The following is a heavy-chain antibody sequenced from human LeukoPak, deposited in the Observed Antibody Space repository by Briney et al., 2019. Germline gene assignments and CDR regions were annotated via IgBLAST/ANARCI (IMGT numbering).Heavy chain of an antibody. Sequence: SEILSLTCTVSGGSISSGDYYWSWIRQPPGKGLEWIGYIYYSGSTYYNPSLKSRVTISVDTSKNQFSLKLSSVTAADTAVYYCARDPIVKVAFDIWGQGTVVTVSS. V-gene: IGHV4-30-4*01. J-gene: IGHJ3*02. D-gene: IGHD2-21*01. CDR3: ARDPIVKVAFDI. CDR2: IYYSGST. CDR1: GGSISSGDYY.